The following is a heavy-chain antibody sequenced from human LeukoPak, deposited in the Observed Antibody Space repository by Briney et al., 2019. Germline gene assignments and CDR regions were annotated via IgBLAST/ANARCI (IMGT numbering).Heavy chain of an antibody. D-gene: IGHD5-12*01. CDR1: GGSISSYY. CDR2: IYYSGST. Sequence: SETLSLTCSVSGGSISSYYWSWIRQPPGKGLEWIGYIYYSGSTNYNPSLKSRVTISVDTSKNQFSLKLTSVTAADTAVYYCARDLGYSAYTGDLDYWGQGTLVTVSS. J-gene: IGHJ4*02. V-gene: IGHV4-4*08. CDR3: ARDLGYSAYTGDLDY.